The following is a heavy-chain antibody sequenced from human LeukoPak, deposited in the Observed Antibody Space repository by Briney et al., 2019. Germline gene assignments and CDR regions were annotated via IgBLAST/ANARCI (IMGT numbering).Heavy chain of an antibody. CDR3: ARVLRYCSGGNCYSGGLGYMDV. CDR1: GFTFSDYN. J-gene: IGHJ6*03. D-gene: IGHD2-15*01. V-gene: IGHV3-11*01. CDR2: ISRSGSTK. Sequence: PVGSLRLSGAASGFTFSDYNMRWIRQAPGKGLEWVSSISRSGSTKYYADSVKGRFTISRDNAKNSLFLQMNSLRDKDTAVYYCARVLRYCSGGNCYSGGLGYMDVWGKGTTVTISS.